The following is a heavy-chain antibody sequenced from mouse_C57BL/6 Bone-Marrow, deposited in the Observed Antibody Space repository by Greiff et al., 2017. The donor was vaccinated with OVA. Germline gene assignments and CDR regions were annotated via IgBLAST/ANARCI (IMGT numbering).Heavy chain of an antibody. V-gene: IGHV1-82*01. J-gene: IGHJ4*01. CDR1: GYAFSSSW. CDR2: IYPGDGDT. CDR3: AYYFSMEY. Sequence: QVQLQQSGPELVKPGASVKISCKASGYAFSSSWMNWLKQRPGKGLEWIGRIYPGDGDTNYNGKFKGKATLTADKSSSTAYMQLSSLTSEDSAVYFCAYYFSMEYWGQGTSVTVSS.